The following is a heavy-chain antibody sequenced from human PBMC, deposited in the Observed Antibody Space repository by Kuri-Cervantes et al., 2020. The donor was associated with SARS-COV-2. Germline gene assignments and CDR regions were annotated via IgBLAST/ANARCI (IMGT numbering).Heavy chain of an antibody. J-gene: IGHJ6*03. Sequence: SETLSLTCTVSGGSISSYYWSWIRQPAGKGLEWIGRIYTSGSTNYNPSLKSRVTMSVDKSKNQFSLKLSSVTAADTAVYYCAGVYYYASSGVVANSYYLDVWGKGTTGTVSS. CDR3: AGVYYYASSGVVANSYYLDV. CDR1: GGSISSYY. CDR2: IYTSGST. V-gene: IGHV4-4*07. D-gene: IGHD3-22*01.